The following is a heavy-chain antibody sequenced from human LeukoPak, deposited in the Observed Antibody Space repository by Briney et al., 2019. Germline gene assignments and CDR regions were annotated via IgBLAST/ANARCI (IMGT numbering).Heavy chain of an antibody. Sequence: SETLSLTCTDSGGSISSYYCTWIRQPPGKGLEWIGYIYNSGSTNYNPSLKSRVTISVDTSKNQFSLKLSSVTAADTAVYYCARSYGDYSADYWGQGTLVTVSS. J-gene: IGHJ4*02. CDR3: ARSYGDYSADY. CDR2: IYNSGST. V-gene: IGHV4-59*01. CDR1: GGSISSYY. D-gene: IGHD4-17*01.